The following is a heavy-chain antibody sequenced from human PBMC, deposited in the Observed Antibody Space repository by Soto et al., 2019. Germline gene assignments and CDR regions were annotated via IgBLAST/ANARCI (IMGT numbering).Heavy chain of an antibody. V-gene: IGHV4-31*03. CDR3: GLGAAPKPYFDY. CDR2: IYYSGST. CDR1: GGSISSGGYY. D-gene: IGHD2-2*02. J-gene: IGHJ4*02. Sequence: QVQLQESGPGLVKPSQTLSLTCTVSGGSISSGGYYWSWIRQHPGKGLEWIGYIYYSGSTYYNPSLKSRVTISGDTSKNQFSRKLSSVTAADTAVYYCGLGAAPKPYFDYWGQGTLVTVSS.